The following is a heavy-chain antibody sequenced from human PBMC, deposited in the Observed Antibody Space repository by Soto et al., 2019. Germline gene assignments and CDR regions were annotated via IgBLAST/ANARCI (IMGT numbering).Heavy chain of an antibody. Sequence: ETLSLTCTVSGGSVNSVSFHWSWIRQPPVVGLELIGQVQNGLSSNXXSSLKSRXXISLYTSKSQXSLKLXSLTAADKAMYYCAVYLAGDGGDGDCGQGIQVTVSX. CDR3: AVYLAGDGGDGD. D-gene: IGHD3-10*01. J-gene: IGHJ4*02. V-gene: IGHV4-61*01. CDR2: VQNGLSS. CDR1: GGSVNSVSFH.